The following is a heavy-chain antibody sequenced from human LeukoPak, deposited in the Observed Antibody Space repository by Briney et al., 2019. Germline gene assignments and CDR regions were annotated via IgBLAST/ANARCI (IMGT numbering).Heavy chain of an antibody. Sequence: GGSLRLSCAASGFTFSNYWMHWVRQAPGKGLVWVSRINTDGSSTIYADSVKGRFTISRDNAKNTLYLQMNSLRAEDTAVYYCARVLVVAGTGAFDFWGQGTMLAVSS. V-gene: IGHV3-74*01. J-gene: IGHJ3*01. CDR3: ARVLVVAGTGAFDF. CDR1: GFTFSNYW. D-gene: IGHD6-19*01. CDR2: INTDGSST.